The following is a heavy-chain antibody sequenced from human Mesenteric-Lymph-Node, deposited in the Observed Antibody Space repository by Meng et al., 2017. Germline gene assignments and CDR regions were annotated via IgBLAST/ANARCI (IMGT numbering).Heavy chain of an antibody. CDR1: GYSFTTYG. Sequence: ASVKVSCKASGYSFTTYGMNWVPQAPGQGLEWMGWFNTYTGNPTYAQGFTGRFVFSLDTSVSTAYLQISSLKADDTAVYYCARDESSTYFDYWGQGTLVTVSS. CDR2: FNTYTGNP. V-gene: IGHV7-81*01. CDR3: ARDESSTYFDY. J-gene: IGHJ4*02. D-gene: IGHD6-13*01.